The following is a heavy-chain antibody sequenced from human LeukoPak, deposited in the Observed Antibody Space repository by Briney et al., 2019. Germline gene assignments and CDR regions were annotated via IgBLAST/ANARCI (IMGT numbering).Heavy chain of an antibody. V-gene: IGHV3-74*03. J-gene: IGHJ5*01. Sequence: GGSLRLSCAASGFTFSGYWMHWVRQAPGKGLVWVSRINSDGYSITYADSVKGRFTISRDNAKNTLYLQMNSLIAQDTAVYFCTRAGYSSGFDSWGQGTLVTVSS. CDR2: INSDGYSI. CDR1: GFTFSGYW. D-gene: IGHD6-19*01. CDR3: TRAGYSSGFDS.